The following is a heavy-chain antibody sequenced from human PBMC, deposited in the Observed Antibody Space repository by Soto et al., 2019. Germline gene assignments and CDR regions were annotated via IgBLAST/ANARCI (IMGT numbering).Heavy chain of an antibody. CDR3: ARGPVGYQLLKFDWFDP. D-gene: IGHD2-2*01. V-gene: IGHV1-2*04. CDR1: GYTFTGYY. CDR2: INPNSGGT. J-gene: IGHJ5*02. Sequence: QVQLVQSGAEVKKPGASVKVSCKASGYTFTGYYMHWVRQAPGQGLEWMGWINPNSGGTNYAQKLQGWVTMTRDTSISTAYMELSRLRSDDTAVYYCARGPVGYQLLKFDWFDPWGQGTLVTVSS.